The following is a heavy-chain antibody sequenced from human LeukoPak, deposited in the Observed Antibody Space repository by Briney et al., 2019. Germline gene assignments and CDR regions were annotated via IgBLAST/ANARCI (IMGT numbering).Heavy chain of an antibody. CDR2: IYNSGST. CDR3: ARGRYYYGSGSYYPFDY. CDR1: GGSISSSTYY. Sequence: PSETLSLTCSVSGGSISSSTYYWGWIRQPPGKGLEWIGNIYNSGSTYYNPSLKSRVTISVDTSKNQFSLKLSSVTAADTAVYYCARGRYYYGSGSYYPFDYWGQGTLVTVSS. J-gene: IGHJ4*02. D-gene: IGHD3-10*01. V-gene: IGHV4-39*07.